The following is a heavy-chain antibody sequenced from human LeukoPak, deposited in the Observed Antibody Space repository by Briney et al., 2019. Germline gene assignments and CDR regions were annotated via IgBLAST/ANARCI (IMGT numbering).Heavy chain of an antibody. CDR2: IRYDGSNK. V-gene: IGHV3-30*02. J-gene: IGHJ3*02. CDR1: GFTFSSYG. Sequence: GGSLRLSCAASGFTFSSYGMHWVRQAPGKGLEWVAFIRYDGSNKYYADSVKGRFTISRDNSKNTLYLQMNSLRAEDTAVYYCARDQVPAARAFDIWGQGTMVTVSS. D-gene: IGHD2-2*01. CDR3: ARDQVPAARAFDI.